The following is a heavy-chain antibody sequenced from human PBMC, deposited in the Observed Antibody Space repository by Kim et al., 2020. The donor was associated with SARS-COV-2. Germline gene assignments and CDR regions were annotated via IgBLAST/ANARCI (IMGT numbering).Heavy chain of an antibody. Sequence: SETLSLTCTVSGGSISSYYWSWIRQPPGKGLEWIGYSYYSGSTNSNPSLKRQGTISVDTSKNQFSLNLSSVTAADPAVYYCARVNGYYYGSGSYYSGLLYFQHWGQGALVTVSS. CDR2: SYYSGST. V-gene: IGHV4-59*01. J-gene: IGHJ1*01. CDR3: ARVNGYYYGSGSYYSGLLYFQH. CDR1: GGSISSYY. D-gene: IGHD3-10*01.